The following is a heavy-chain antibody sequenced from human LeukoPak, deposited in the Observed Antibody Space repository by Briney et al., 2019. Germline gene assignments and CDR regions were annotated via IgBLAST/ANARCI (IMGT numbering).Heavy chain of an antibody. V-gene: IGHV1-69*13. CDR3: ARYYYDSSGYDY. D-gene: IGHD3-22*01. CDR2: IIPIFGTA. Sequence: GASVKVSCKASGGTLSSYAISWVRQAPGQGLEWMGGIIPIFGTANYAQKFQGRVTITADESTSTAYMELSSLRSEDTAVYYCARYYYDSSGYDYWGRGTLVTVSS. CDR1: GGTLSSYA. J-gene: IGHJ4*02.